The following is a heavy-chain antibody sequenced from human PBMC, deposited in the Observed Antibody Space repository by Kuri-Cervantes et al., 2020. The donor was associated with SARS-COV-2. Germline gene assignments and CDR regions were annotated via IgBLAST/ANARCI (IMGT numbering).Heavy chain of an antibody. CDR3: ARDHTITGTTYD. J-gene: IGHJ4*02. D-gene: IGHD1-20*01. CDR1: GFTFSSYG. V-gene: IGHV3-21*01. CDR2: ISSSSSYI. Sequence: GGSLRLSCAASGFTFSSYGMHWVRQAPGKGLEWVSSISSSSSYIYYADSVKGRFTISRDNAKNSLYLQMNSLRAEDTAVYYCARDHTITGTTYDWGQGTLVTVSS.